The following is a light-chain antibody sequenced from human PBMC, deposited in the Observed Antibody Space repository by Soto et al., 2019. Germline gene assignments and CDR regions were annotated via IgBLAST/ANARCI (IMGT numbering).Light chain of an antibody. CDR3: SSYTTTSTLV. V-gene: IGLV2-14*01. J-gene: IGLJ3*02. CDR2: EVR. Sequence: QSVLTQPASVSGSPGQSITISCTGTSSDVGDYNYVSWYQQHPGKAPKLIISEVRNRPSGISYRFTGSKSGNTASLTISGLQAEDEADYYCSSYTTTSTLVFGGGTQLTVL. CDR1: SSDVGDYNY.